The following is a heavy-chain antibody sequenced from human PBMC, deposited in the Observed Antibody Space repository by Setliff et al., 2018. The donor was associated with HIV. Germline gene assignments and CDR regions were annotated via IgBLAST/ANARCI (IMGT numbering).Heavy chain of an antibody. CDR2: IYYSGTT. CDR1: GFSSRNSFYN. J-gene: IGHJ6*02. D-gene: IGHD2-2*01. CDR3: ARGHCSGTNCYGVDYYGMDV. V-gene: IGHV4-39*07. Sequence: SETLSLTCNVSGFSSRNSFYNWGWIRQPPGKGLEWIGTIYYSGTTYYNPSLKSRVTMSVDKSKNQFSVKLTSVTAADTAVYYCARGHCSGTNCYGVDYYGMDVWGQGTTVTVSS.